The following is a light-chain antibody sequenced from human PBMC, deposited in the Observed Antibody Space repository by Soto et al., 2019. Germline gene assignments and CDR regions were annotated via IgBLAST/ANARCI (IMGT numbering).Light chain of an antibody. CDR3: SSYRDSGTPVS. V-gene: IGLV2-14*01. CDR2: EVS. Sequence: QSVLTQPASVSGSPGQSITISCTGTTSDVGGYNHVSWYQQHPGKAPKLMIYEVSSRPSGVSDRFSGSKSGNTASLTISGLQAEDEAGYYCSSYRDSGTPVSFGGGTQLTVL. CDR1: TSDVGGYNH. J-gene: IGLJ2*01.